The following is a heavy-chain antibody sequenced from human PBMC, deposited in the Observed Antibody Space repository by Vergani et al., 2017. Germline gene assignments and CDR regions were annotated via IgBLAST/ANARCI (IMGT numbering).Heavy chain of an antibody. CDR1: GYTFTSYD. Sequence: QVQLVQSGAEVKKPGASVKVSCKASGYTFTSYDINWVRQATGQGLEWMGWMHPNSGNTGYEQKFQGRVTMTRNTSISTAYMELSSLRSEDTAVYYCARGGFEGVVEDNWFDPWGQGTLVTVSS. CDR2: MHPNSGNT. CDR3: ARGGFEGVVEDNWFDP. J-gene: IGHJ5*02. V-gene: IGHV1-8*01. D-gene: IGHD2-2*01.